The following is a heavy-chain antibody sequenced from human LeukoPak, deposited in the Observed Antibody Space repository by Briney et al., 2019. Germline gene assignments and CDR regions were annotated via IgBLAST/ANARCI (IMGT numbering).Heavy chain of an antibody. J-gene: IGHJ5*02. V-gene: IGHV4-59*01. CDR3: ARDHGWSGFNWFDP. D-gene: IGHD3-3*01. CDR2: TYVSGNT. Sequence: SETLSLTCSVSGDSISEYYWSWIRQPPGKGLEWIGYTYVSGNTNYNPSLKSRVTLSLDTSKNQFSLKMTSVTAADTATYYCARDHGWSGFNWFDPWGQGTLVTVSS. CDR1: GDSISEYY.